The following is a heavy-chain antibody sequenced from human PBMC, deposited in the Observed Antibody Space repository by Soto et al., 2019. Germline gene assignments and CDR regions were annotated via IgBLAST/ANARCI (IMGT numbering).Heavy chain of an antibody. Sequence: LRLSCAASGVTFSSHSMNWVRQAPGKGLEWVSSISSSSSYIYYADSVKGRFTISRDNAKDSLYLQMNSLRAEDTAVYYCARGPYCSGGSCYSGALDYWGQGTLVTVS. J-gene: IGHJ4*02. V-gene: IGHV3-21*01. CDR1: GVTFSSHS. D-gene: IGHD2-15*01. CDR2: ISSSSSYI. CDR3: ARGPYCSGGSCYSGALDY.